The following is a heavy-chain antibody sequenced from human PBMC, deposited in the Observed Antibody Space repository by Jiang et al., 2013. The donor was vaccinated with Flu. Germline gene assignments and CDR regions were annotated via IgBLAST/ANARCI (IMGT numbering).Heavy chain of an antibody. CDR1: GGSISSSSYY. Sequence: LLKPSETLSLTCTVSGGSISSSSYYWGWIRQPPGKGLEWIGSIYYSGSTYYNPSLKSRVTISVDTSKNQFSLKLSSVTAADTAVYYCARQLGRSTSCYYDYWGQGTLVTVSS. CDR2: IYYSGST. D-gene: IGHD2-2*01. CDR3: ARQLGRSTSCYYDY. J-gene: IGHJ4*02. V-gene: IGHV4-39*01.